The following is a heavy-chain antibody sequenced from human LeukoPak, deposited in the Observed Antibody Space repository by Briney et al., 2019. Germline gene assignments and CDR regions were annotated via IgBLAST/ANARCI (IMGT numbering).Heavy chain of an antibody. CDR2: ISYDGSNK. J-gene: IGHJ4*02. V-gene: IGHV3-30-3*01. CDR3: ARDLGNGYFYFDY. D-gene: IGHD3-22*01. CDR1: GFTFSSYA. Sequence: GGSLRLSCAASGFTFSSYAMHWVRQAPGKGLEWVAVISYDGSNKYYADSVKGRFTISRDNSKNTLFLQMNSLRAEDTAVYYCARDLGNGYFYFDYWGQGTLVTVSS.